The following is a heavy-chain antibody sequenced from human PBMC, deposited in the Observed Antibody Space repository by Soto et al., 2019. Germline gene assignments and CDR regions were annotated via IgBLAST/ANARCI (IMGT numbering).Heavy chain of an antibody. Sequence: GGSLRLSCEASGFTFSSYYMTWIRQAPGKGLEWVSYISSDGSLTYYADSLKGRFTVSRDNAKNSLSLQMNSLRGDDTAVYYCGRDYFLACFDWGRGTLVTVSS. D-gene: IGHD2-21*01. V-gene: IGHV3-11*01. CDR2: ISSDGSLT. J-gene: IGHJ4*02. CDR1: GFTFSSYY. CDR3: GRDYFLACFD.